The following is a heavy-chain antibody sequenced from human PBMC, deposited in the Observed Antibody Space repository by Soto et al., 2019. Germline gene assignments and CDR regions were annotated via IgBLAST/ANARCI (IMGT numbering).Heavy chain of an antibody. D-gene: IGHD2-8*01. V-gene: IGHV4-39*01. J-gene: IGHJ2*01. CDR1: GGSISSSSYY. CDR3: VRGYCTNGLCHHWYFDL. CDR2: IYYSGST. Sequence: QLQLQESGPGLVKPSETLSLTCTVSGGSISSSSYYWGWIRQPPGKGLEWIGSIYYSGSTDYNPSLKSRVPISVDTSKYQFSLKLSSVTAADTAVYYCVRGYCTNGLCHHWYFDLWGRGPLVTVSS.